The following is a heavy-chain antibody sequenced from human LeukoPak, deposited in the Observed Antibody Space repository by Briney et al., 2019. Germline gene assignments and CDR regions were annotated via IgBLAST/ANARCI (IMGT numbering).Heavy chain of an antibody. CDR1: GFTFSSYG. CDR3: AKALPSYSSGSRTFNAFDI. J-gene: IGHJ3*02. Sequence: PGGSLRLSCEVSGFTFSSYGMHWVRQAPGKGLEWVAVISHDGSDKYYADSVKGRFTISRDNSKNTVFLQMNSLRAEDTAVYYCAKALPSYSSGSRTFNAFDIWGQGTMVTVSS. D-gene: IGHD6-19*01. V-gene: IGHV3-30*18. CDR2: ISHDGSDK.